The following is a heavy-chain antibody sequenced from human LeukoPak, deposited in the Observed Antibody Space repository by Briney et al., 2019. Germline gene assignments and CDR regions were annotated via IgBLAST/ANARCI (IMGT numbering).Heavy chain of an antibody. V-gene: IGHV1-2*02. Sequence: ASVKVSCKASGYTFTGYYMHWVRQAPGQGLEWMGWINPNSGGTNYAQKFQGRVTMTRDTSISTAYMELSRLRSDDTAVYYCARDQDIVVVPAVNNAFDIWGQGTMVTVSS. CDR2: INPNSGGT. D-gene: IGHD2-2*01. CDR1: GYTFTGYY. CDR3: ARDQDIVVVPAVNNAFDI. J-gene: IGHJ3*02.